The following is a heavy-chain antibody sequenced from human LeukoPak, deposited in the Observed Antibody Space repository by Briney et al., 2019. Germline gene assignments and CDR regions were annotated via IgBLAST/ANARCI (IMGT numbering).Heavy chain of an antibody. V-gene: IGHV3-53*01. CDR1: GFTVSSNY. Sequence: GGSLRLSCAASGFTVSSNYMSWVRQAPGKGPEWVSVIYSGGSTYYADSVKGRLTISRDNSKNTLYLQMNSLRAEDTAVYYCAKTYYYDSSGYSPHFDYWGQGTLVTVSS. D-gene: IGHD3-22*01. CDR3: AKTYYYDSSGYSPHFDY. J-gene: IGHJ4*02. CDR2: IYSGGST.